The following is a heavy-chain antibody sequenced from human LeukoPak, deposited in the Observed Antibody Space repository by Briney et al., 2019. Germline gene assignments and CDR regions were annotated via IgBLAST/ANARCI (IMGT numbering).Heavy chain of an antibody. CDR3: ARDLFQVVPAAMGLGAFDT. CDR2: ISAYNGNT. Sequence: GASVKVSCKASGYTFTSYGISWVRQAPGQGLEWMGWISAYNGNTNYAQKLQGRVTMTTDTSTSTAYMELRSLRSDDTAVYYCARDLFQVVPAAMGLGAFDTWGQGTMVTVSS. V-gene: IGHV1-18*04. D-gene: IGHD2-2*01. J-gene: IGHJ3*02. CDR1: GYTFTSYG.